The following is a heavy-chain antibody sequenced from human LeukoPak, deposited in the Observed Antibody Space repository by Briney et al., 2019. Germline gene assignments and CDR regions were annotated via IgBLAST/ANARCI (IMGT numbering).Heavy chain of an antibody. CDR1: GGSISRGGYS. D-gene: IGHD4-17*01. CDR3: ARNTVTPQSLAIDY. CDR2: IYHSGST. J-gene: IGHJ4*02. V-gene: IGHV4-30-2*01. Sequence: PSQTLSLTCAVSGGSISRGGYSWSWIRQPPGKGLEWIGYIYHSGSTYYNPSLKSRVTISVDRSKNQFSLKLSSVTAADTAVYYCARNTVTPQSLAIDYWGQGTLVTVSS.